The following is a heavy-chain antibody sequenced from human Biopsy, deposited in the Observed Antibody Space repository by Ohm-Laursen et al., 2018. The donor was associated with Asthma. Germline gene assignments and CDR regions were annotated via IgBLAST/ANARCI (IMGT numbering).Heavy chain of an antibody. CDR1: GYSLTDLS. CDR3: ASDFPKDYVRYNFQF. J-gene: IGHJ4*02. D-gene: IGHD4-17*01. V-gene: IGHV1-24*01. Sequence: ASVKVSCKISGYSLTDLSMHWVRQDPGQGLEWMGGHDHEEGGTTNARRFQGRVSMTEDTSTDTAYMELSSLSSDDTAVYYCASDFPKDYVRYNFQFWGQGTLVTVSS. CDR2: HDHEEGGT.